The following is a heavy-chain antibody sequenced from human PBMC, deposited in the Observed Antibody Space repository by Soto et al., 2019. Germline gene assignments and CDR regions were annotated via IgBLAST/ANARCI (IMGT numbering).Heavy chain of an antibody. J-gene: IGHJ6*02. V-gene: IGHV4-59*01. CDR3: ARRGYDILTGYQLATDYYGMDV. CDR1: GGSISSYY. CDR2: IYYSGST. Sequence: PSETLSLTCAVYGGSISSYYWSWIRQPPGKGLEWIGYIYYSGSTNYNPSLKSRVTISVDTSKNQFSLKLSSVTAADTAVYYCARRGYDILTGYQLATDYYGMDVWGQGTTVTVSS. D-gene: IGHD3-9*01.